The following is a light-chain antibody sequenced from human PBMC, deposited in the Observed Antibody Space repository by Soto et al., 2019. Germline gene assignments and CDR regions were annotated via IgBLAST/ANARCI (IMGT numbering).Light chain of an antibody. Sequence: EIVLTQSPGTLSLSPGERATLSCRASQSVSNNYLAWYQQKPGQAPRLIIYEASNRAAGIPARFSGSGSGTDFTLTITSLEPEDFAFYYCHQRQRWPRTFGQGTKVDIK. J-gene: IGKJ1*01. CDR3: HQRQRWPRT. V-gene: IGKV3-11*01. CDR2: EAS. CDR1: QSVSNNY.